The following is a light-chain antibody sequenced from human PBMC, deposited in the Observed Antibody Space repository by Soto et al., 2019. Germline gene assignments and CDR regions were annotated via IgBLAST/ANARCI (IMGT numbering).Light chain of an antibody. CDR3: QQYNNWPPWT. CDR2: AAS. J-gene: IGKJ1*01. V-gene: IGKV3-15*01. Sequence: EFVLTQSPGTLSLSPGERATLSCRASQSFRGLLAWYQQKPGQAPRLLIYAASTRAPGIPARFSGSGSGTEFTLTIRRLQSEDFAVYYCQQYNNWPPWTFGPGTKVDIK. CDR1: QSFRGL.